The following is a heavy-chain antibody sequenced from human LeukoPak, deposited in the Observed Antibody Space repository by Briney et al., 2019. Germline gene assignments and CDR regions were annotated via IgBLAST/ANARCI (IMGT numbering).Heavy chain of an antibody. CDR3: ATYNRDGYNFAFRQ. V-gene: IGHV4-31*03. J-gene: IGHJ1*01. Sequence: PSQTLSLTCTVSGGSISSGGYYWSWIRQHPGKGLEWIGYIYYSGSTDYNPSLKSRITMSVDTSKNQFSLKLSSVTAADTAVYYCATYNRDGYNFAFRQWGQGTLVTVSS. CDR1: GGSISSGGYY. CDR2: IYYSGST. D-gene: IGHD5-24*01.